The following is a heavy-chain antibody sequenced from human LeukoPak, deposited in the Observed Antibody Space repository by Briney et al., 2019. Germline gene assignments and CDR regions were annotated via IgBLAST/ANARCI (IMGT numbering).Heavy chain of an antibody. D-gene: IGHD5-12*01. CDR3: ARGEMATIISY. J-gene: IGHJ4*02. Sequence: SETLSLTCTVSGGSISSSSYYWGWIRQPPGQGLEWIGSIYYSGSTYYNPSLKSRVTISVDTSKNQFSLKLSSVTAADTAVYYCARGEMATIISYWGQGTLVTVSS. CDR2: IYYSGST. CDR1: GGSISSSSYY. V-gene: IGHV4-39*01.